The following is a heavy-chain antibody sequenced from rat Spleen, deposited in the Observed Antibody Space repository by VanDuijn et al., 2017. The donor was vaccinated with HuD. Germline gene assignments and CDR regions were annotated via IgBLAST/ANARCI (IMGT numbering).Heavy chain of an antibody. Sequence: EVQLVESGGGLVQPGRSMKLSCAASGFTFSNYYMAWVRQAPTKGLEWVATITYDGSSTYYRDSVKGRFTISRDNAESTLKLQMDSLRSEDTATYYCTTVVGDSYWYFDFWGPGTMVTVSS. CDR1: GFTFSNYY. J-gene: IGHJ1*01. D-gene: IGHD4-2*01. V-gene: IGHV5-20*01. CDR2: ITYDGSST. CDR3: TTVVGDSYWYFDF.